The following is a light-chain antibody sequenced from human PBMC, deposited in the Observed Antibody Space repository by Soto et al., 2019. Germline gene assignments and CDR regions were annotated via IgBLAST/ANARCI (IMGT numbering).Light chain of an antibody. CDR3: QQYGSSPFT. CDR1: QSISSSF. J-gene: IGKJ3*01. CDR2: GVS. V-gene: IGKV3-20*01. Sequence: IVLTQSPGTLSLSPGERATLSCRASQSISSSFLAWYQQRPGQAHRLLIHGVSSKAAGIPDRFSGSGSGTDFTLTINRLEPEDFALYFCQQYGSSPFTFGPGTQLEIK.